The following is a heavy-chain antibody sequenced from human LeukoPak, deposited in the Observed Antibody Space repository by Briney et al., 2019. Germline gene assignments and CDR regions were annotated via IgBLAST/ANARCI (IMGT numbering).Heavy chain of an antibody. CDR1: GFTFSDYY. Sequence: GGSLRLSCAASGFTFSDYYMSWIRQAPGKGLEWVSYISSSGSTTYYADSVKGRFTISRDNSKNTLYLQMNSLRAEDTAVYYCAKDLYGGGYYSSFDYWGQGTLVTVSS. CDR2: ISSSGSTT. J-gene: IGHJ4*02. D-gene: IGHD3-22*01. CDR3: AKDLYGGGYYSSFDY. V-gene: IGHV3-11*01.